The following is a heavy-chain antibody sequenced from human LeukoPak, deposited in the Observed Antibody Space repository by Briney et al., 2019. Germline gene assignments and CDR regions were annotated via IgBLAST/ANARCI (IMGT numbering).Heavy chain of an antibody. Sequence: SETLSLTCTVSGYSISSGYYWGWIRQPPGKGLEWIGSIYHSGSTYYNPSLKGRVTISVDTSKNQFSLKLSSVTAADTAVYYCARSTITMIVVVIPSYYFDYWGQGTLVTVSS. CDR2: IYHSGST. V-gene: IGHV4-38-2*02. CDR1: GYSISSGYY. CDR3: ARSTITMIVVVIPSYYFDY. J-gene: IGHJ4*02. D-gene: IGHD3-22*01.